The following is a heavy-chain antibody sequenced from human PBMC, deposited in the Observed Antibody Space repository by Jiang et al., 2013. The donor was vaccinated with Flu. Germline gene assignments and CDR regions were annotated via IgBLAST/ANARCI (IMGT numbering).Heavy chain of an antibody. CDR1: GFFFSTYG. CDR2: IRSDGSNE. D-gene: IGHD3-22*01. CDR3: AKQKTMIVASVSFDI. V-gene: IGHV3-30*02. J-gene: IGHJ3*02. Sequence: GGGVVQPGGSLRLSCAASGFFFSTYGMHWVRQAQGKGLEWVSLIRSDGSNEYYVDSVKGRFTISRDNSKNTLYLQMNSLRPEDTAVYYCAKQKTMIVASVSFDIWGQGTMVTVSS.